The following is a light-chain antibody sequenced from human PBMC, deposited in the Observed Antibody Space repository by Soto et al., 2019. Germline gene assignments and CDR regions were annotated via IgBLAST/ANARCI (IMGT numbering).Light chain of an antibody. CDR2: AAS. CDR1: QSISSY. V-gene: IGKV1-39*01. CDR3: QQSYSTPWT. J-gene: IGKJ1*01. Sequence: DIQMTQSPSSLSASVGDRVTITCRASQSISSYFNWYQQKPVKSPKLLIYAASSLQSEVPSRFSGSGSGTDFTLTISSMQPEDFATYYCQQSYSTPWTFGQGTKVEIK.